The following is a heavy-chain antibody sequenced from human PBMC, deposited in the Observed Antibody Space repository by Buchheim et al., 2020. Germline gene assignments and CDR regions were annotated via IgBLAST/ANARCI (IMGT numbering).Heavy chain of an antibody. CDR2: ITTGGKT. D-gene: IGHD3-3*01. CDR3: ARGPDVCSNFWHLPL. CDR1: GFTFSNYA. Sequence: DVQLLESGGALVQPGGSLRLSCAASGFTFSNYAFGWVRQAPGGGLEWISSITTGGKTFYADSVKGHFTVSRDNSKNTVFLQMHSLTVADTAVYFCARGPDVCSNFWHLPLWGRGTL. J-gene: IGHJ2*01. V-gene: IGHV3-23*01.